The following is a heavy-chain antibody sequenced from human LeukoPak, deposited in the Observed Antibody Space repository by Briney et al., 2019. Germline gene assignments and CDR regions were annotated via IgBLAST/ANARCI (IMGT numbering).Heavy chain of an antibody. CDR2: ISSSGSTI. CDR3: AKCILTGYYKGYMDV. CDR1: GFTFSDYY. Sequence: GGSLRLSCAASGFTFSDYYMSWIRQAPGKGLEWVSYISSSGSTIYYADSVKGRFTISRDNSKNSLYLQMNSLRAEDTAVYYCAKCILTGYYKGYMDVWGKGTTVTISS. V-gene: IGHV3-11*01. J-gene: IGHJ6*03. D-gene: IGHD3-9*01.